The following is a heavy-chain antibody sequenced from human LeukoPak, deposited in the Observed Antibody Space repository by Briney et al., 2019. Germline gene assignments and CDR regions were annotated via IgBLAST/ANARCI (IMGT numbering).Heavy chain of an antibody. CDR1: GYTFTSHA. Sequence: ASVKVSCKASGYTFTSHAMNWVRQAPGQGLEWMGWINTNTGNPTYAQGFTGRFVFSLDTSVSTAYLQISSLKAEDTAVYYCARVRFRDYYYYYMDVWGKGTTVTVSS. CDR2: INTNTGNP. J-gene: IGHJ6*03. CDR3: ARVRFRDYYYYYMDV. V-gene: IGHV7-4-1*02. D-gene: IGHD3-10*01.